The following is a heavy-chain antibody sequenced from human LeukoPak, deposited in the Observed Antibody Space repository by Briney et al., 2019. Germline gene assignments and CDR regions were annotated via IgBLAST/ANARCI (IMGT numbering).Heavy chain of an antibody. CDR1: GGSISSYY. V-gene: IGHV4-59*08. CDR3: ARLPHIEYYYYGMDV. Sequence: PSETLSLTCTVSGGSISSYYWSWIRQPPGKGLEWIGYIYYSGSTNYNPSLKSRVTISVDTSKNQFSLKLSSVTAADTAVYYCARLPHIEYYYYGMDVWGQGTTVTVSS. CDR2: IYYSGST. J-gene: IGHJ6*02.